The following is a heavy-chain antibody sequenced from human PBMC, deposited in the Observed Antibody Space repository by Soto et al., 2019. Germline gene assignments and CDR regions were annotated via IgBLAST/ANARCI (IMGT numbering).Heavy chain of an antibody. CDR3: ASRAGYSGSSLFDY. CDR1: GFTFSSYA. V-gene: IGHV3-30-3*01. D-gene: IGHD1-26*01. J-gene: IGHJ4*02. CDR2: ISYDGSNK. Sequence: GGSLRLSCAASGFTFSSYAMHWVRQAPGKGLEWVAVISYDGSNKYYADSVKGRFTISRDNSKNTLYLQMNSLRAEDTAVYYCASRAGYSGSSLFDYWGQGTLVTVSS.